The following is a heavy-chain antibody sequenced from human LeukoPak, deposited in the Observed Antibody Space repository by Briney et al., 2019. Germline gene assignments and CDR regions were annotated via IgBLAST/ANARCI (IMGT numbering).Heavy chain of an antibody. J-gene: IGHJ3*02. CDR1: GGSISSYY. CDR3: ASVGYSSSWYSRGAFDI. V-gene: IGHV4-59*01. D-gene: IGHD6-13*01. CDR2: IYYSGST. Sequence: SETLSLTCTVSGGSISSYYWSWIRQPPGKGLGWIGYIYYSGSTNYNPSLKSRVTISVDTSKNQFSLKLSSVTAADTAVYYCASVGYSSSWYSRGAFDIWGQGTMVTVSS.